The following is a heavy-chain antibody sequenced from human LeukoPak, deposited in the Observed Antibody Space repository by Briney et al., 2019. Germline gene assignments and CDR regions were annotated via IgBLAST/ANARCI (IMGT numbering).Heavy chain of an antibody. CDR3: ARFIGPGIAAAGPNLY. J-gene: IGHJ4*02. CDR1: GYTFTSYY. V-gene: IGHV1-46*01. CDR2: INPSGGST. Sequence: ASVKVSCKASGYTFTSYYVHWVRQAPGQGLEWMGIINPSGGSTSYAQKFRGRVTMTRDMSTSTVYMELSSLRSEDTAVYYCARFIGPGIAAAGPNLYWGQGTLVTVSS. D-gene: IGHD6-13*01.